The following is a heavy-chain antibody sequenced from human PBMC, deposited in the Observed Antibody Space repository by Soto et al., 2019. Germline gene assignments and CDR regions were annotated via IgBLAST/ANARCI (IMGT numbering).Heavy chain of an antibody. CDR3: AIRGRTVVRGISSQYTDV. CDR2: ISYSGTA. CDR1: GGYITSTSYY. V-gene: IGHV4-39*01. D-gene: IGHD3-22*01. Sequence: PSETKSLTCTVSGGYITSTSYYWAWLNKPPGKGLEWIGYISYSGTANYNPSLGSRVTISVDTSSNQLSLQMASVTAADTALYYCAIRGRTVVRGISSQYTDVWGKGTTVTVSS. J-gene: IGHJ6*03.